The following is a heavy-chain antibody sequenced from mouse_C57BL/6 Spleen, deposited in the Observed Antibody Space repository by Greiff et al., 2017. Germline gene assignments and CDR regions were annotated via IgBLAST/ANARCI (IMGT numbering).Heavy chain of an antibody. V-gene: IGHV2-9*01. CDR1: GFSLTSYG. Sequence: VKLMESGPGLVAPSQSLSITCTVSGFSLTSYGVDWVRQPPGKGLEWLGVIWGGGSTNYNSAHMSRLRSSKDNSKSQVFLKMNSLQTDDTAMYYCAKRGVYYGSSPAWCADWGQGTLVTVSA. CDR3: AKRGVYYGSSPAWCAD. J-gene: IGHJ3*01. CDR2: IWGGGST. D-gene: IGHD1-1*01.